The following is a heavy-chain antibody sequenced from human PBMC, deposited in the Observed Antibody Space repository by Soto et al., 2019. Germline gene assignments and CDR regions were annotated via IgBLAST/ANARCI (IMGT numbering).Heavy chain of an antibody. J-gene: IGHJ5*02. D-gene: IGHD2-15*01. CDR3: SRAGVVVVAATYDP. Sequence: PGGSLRLSCTASGFTFGDYAMSWFRQAPGKGLEWVGFIRSKGYGGTTEYAASVKGRFSISRDDSKSIAYLQMNSLKTEDTAVYYCSRAGVVVVAATYDPWGQGTLVTVS. CDR2: IRSKGYGGTT. CDR1: GFTFGDYA. V-gene: IGHV3-49*03.